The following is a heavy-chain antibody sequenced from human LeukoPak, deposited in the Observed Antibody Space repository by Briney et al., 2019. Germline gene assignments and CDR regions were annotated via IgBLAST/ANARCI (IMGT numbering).Heavy chain of an antibody. CDR3: ARDAAMYSSGWYFDY. D-gene: IGHD6-19*01. J-gene: IGHJ4*02. V-gene: IGHV1-46*01. CDR1: GYTFTSYY. CDR2: INPSGGST. Sequence: PGASVKVSCKASGYTFTSYYMHWVRQAPGQGLEWMGIINPSGGSTSYAQKFQGRVTMTRDTSTSTVYMELSSLRSEDTAVYYCARDAAMYSSGWYFDYWGQGTLVTVSS.